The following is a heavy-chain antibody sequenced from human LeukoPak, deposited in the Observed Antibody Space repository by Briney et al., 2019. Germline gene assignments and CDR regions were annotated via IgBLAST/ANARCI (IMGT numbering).Heavy chain of an antibody. CDR3: AREAARRSNYFDY. D-gene: IGHD6-6*01. CDR2: INAGNGNT. V-gene: IGHV1-3*01. CDR1: GYTFTSYA. J-gene: IGHJ4*02. Sequence: GGSLRLSCAASGYTFTSYAMHWVRQAPGQRLEWMGWINAGNGNTKYSQKFQGRVTITRDTSASTAYMELSSLRSEDTAVYYCAREAARRSNYFDYWGQGTLVTVSS.